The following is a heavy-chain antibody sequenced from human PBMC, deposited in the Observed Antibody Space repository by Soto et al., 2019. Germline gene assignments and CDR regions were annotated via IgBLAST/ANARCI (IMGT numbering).Heavy chain of an antibody. Sequence: PSETLSLTCAVYSGSFSGYYWSWIRQPPGKGLEWIGEINHSGSTNYNPSLKSRVTISVDTSKNQFSLKLSSVTAADTAVYYCARACCSSTSCYTCYYYYYGMDVWGQGTTVTVSS. V-gene: IGHV4-34*01. D-gene: IGHD2-2*02. CDR1: SGSFSGYY. CDR2: INHSGST. J-gene: IGHJ6*02. CDR3: ARACCSSTSCYTCYYYYYGMDV.